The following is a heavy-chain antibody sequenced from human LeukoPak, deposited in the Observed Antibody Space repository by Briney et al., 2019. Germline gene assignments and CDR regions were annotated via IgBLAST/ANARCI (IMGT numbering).Heavy chain of an antibody. Sequence: GGSLRLSCAASGFTFSSYGMSWVRQAPGKGLEWVPAISGSGGSTYYADSVKGRFTISRDNAKNSLYLQMNSLRVEDTAVYYCASRIVGTPDYFDYWGQGTLVTVSS. CDR3: ASRIVGTPDYFDY. J-gene: IGHJ4*02. CDR2: ISGSGGST. CDR1: GFTFSSYG. V-gene: IGHV3-23*01. D-gene: IGHD1-26*01.